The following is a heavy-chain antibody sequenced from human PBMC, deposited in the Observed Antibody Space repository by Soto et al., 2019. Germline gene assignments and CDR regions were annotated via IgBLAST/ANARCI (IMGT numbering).Heavy chain of an antibody. CDR1: GLSISSYY. V-gene: IGHV4-59*01. Sequence: PSETLSLISTVSGLSISSYYWNWIRQPPGKGLEWIGYIYYSGSTNYNPSLKSRVTISVDTSKNQFSLKLSSVTAADTAVYYCARVLTTLYDRRSFDVCGQGTMVTVSS. CDR3: ARVLTTLYDRRSFDV. D-gene: IGHD3-22*01. CDR2: IYYSGST. J-gene: IGHJ3*01.